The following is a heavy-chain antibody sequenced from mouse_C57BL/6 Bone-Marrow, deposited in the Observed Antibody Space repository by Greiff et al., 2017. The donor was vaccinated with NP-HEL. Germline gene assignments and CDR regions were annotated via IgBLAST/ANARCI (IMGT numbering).Heavy chain of an antibody. D-gene: IGHD1-1*01. CDR2: INSDGGST. J-gene: IGHJ3*01. Sequence: EVMLVESGGGLVQPGESLKLSCESNEYEFPSHDMSWVRKTPEKRLALVAAINSDGGSTYYPDTMERRFIISRDNTKKTLYLQMSSLRSEDTALYYCARQDYYGSSYGDWFAYWGQGTLVTVSA. V-gene: IGHV5-2*01. CDR1: EYEFPSHD. CDR3: ARQDYYGSSYGDWFAY.